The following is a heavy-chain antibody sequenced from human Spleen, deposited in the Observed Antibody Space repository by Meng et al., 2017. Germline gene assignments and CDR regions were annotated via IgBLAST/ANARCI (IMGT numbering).Heavy chain of an antibody. CDR2: IYSGGST. CDR3: ARGHYFYDGSGLIDY. D-gene: IGHD3-22*01. CDR1: GFTVSSNY. J-gene: IGHJ4*02. Sequence: GESLKISCAASGFTVSSNYMTWVRQAPGKGLEWVSVIYSGGSTYYADSVKGRFTISRDNSKNTLYLQMSSLRDEDTAVYYCARGHYFYDGSGLIDYWGQGTLVTVSS. V-gene: IGHV3-53*05.